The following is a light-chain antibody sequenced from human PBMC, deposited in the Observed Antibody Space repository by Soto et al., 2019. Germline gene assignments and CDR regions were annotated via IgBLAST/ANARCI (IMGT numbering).Light chain of an antibody. CDR3: QRYNSRSGT. CDR2: DAS. J-gene: IGKJ1*01. CDR1: QDVNVW. V-gene: IGKV1-5*01. Sequence: DIQMTQSPSTLSASVGDRVTITCRASQDVNVWLAWYQQKPGKAPKLLIHDASRLESGVPSRFSGSRSGTEFTLTISSLQPDDFATYYCQRYNSRSGTFGQGTEVEIK.